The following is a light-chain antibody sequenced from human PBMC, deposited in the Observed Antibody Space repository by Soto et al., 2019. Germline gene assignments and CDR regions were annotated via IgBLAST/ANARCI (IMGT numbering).Light chain of an antibody. J-gene: IGKJ1*01. Sequence: EVGLTQSPGTLSLSPGERATLSCRASQSINGNFLVWYQQKLGQAPRLLIFAASSRATGIPDRFSGSGSGTDFTLTISRLEPEDFAVYYCQQYGSSPETFGQGTKVDIK. V-gene: IGKV3-20*01. CDR2: AAS. CDR1: QSINGNF. CDR3: QQYGSSPET.